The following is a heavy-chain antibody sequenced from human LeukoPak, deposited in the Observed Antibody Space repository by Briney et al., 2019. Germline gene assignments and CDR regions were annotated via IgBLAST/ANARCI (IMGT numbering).Heavy chain of an antibody. CDR3: ARTWIQLWLRYGMDV. J-gene: IGHJ6*02. V-gene: IGHV3-30*04. CDR1: GFPFSSYA. D-gene: IGHD5-18*01. CDR2: ISYDGSNK. Sequence: GSLRLSCAASGFPFSSYAMHWVRQAPGKGLEWVAVISYDGSNKYYADSVKGRFTISRDNSKNTLYLQMNSLRAEDTAVYYCARTWIQLWLRYGMDVWGQGTTVTVSS.